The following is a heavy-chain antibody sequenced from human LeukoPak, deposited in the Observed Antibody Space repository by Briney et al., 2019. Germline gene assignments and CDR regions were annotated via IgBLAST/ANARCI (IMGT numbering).Heavy chain of an antibody. CDR2: IIPIFGTA. CDR3: ASSGYSSSWYYFDY. Sequence: SVKVSCKASGGTFSSYAISWVRQAPGQGLEWMGGIIPIFGTANYAQKFQGRVTITADESTSTAYMELSSLRSEDTAVYYPASSGYSSSWYYFDYWGQGTLVTVSS. D-gene: IGHD6-13*01. J-gene: IGHJ4*02. CDR1: GGTFSSYA. V-gene: IGHV1-69*13.